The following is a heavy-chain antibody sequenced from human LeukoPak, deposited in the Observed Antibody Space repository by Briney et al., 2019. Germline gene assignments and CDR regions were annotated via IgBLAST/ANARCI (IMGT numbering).Heavy chain of an antibody. V-gene: IGHV3-9*01. J-gene: IGHJ4*02. CDR1: GFTFDDYA. Sequence: GGSLRLSCAASGFTFDDYAMHWVRQAPGKGLEWVSGISWNSGSIGYADSVKGRFTISRDNAKNSLYLQMNSLRAEDTALYYCAKDSSGSLYYFDYWGQGTQVTVSS. CDR3: AKDSSGSLYYFDY. D-gene: IGHD1-26*01. CDR2: ISWNSGSI.